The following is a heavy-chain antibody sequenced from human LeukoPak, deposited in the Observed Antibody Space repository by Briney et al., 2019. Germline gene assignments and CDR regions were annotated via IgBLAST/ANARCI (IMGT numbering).Heavy chain of an antibody. CDR1: GFTFTNAW. CDR3: TTDRGGSNPGLPDI. J-gene: IGHJ3*02. CDR2: IKSKTDAGTI. V-gene: IGHV3-15*01. Sequence: GGSLRLSCAASGFTFTNAWMSWVRQTPEKGLEWVGRIKSKTDAGTIDYAAPVKGRFIISRDDSKNTLYLQMNSLKNEDTAVYYCTTDRGGSNPGLPDIWGQGTMVTVSS. D-gene: IGHD3-16*01.